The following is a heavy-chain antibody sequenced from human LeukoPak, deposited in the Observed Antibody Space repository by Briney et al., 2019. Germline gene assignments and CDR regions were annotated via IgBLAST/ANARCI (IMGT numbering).Heavy chain of an antibody. CDR2: IYPDDSNT. CDR3: ARQGAAGKYYYYYMDV. Sequence: GESLKISCQGSGYNFPIYWIGWVRQMPGQGLEWMGIIYPDDSNTIYGPSFQGQVTISADKSINTAYLEWSGLKASDTAIYYCARQGAAGKYYYYYMDVWGKGTTVTVSS. J-gene: IGHJ6*03. D-gene: IGHD6-13*01. CDR1: GYNFPIYW. V-gene: IGHV5-51*01.